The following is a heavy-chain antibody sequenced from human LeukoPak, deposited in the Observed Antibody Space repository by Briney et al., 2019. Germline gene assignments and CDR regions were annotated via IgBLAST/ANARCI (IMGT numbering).Heavy chain of an antibody. J-gene: IGHJ6*03. CDR3: AREIRDCTNGVCYTNYYYYYMDV. CDR1: GYTFTGYY. V-gene: IGHV1-2*02. D-gene: IGHD2-8*01. Sequence: ASVKVSCKASGYTFTGYYMHWVRQAPGQGLEWMGWINPNSGGTNYAQKFQGRVTMTRDTSISTAYMELSRLRSGDTAVYYCAREIRDCTNGVCYTNYYYYYMDVRGKGTTVTVSS. CDR2: INPNSGGT.